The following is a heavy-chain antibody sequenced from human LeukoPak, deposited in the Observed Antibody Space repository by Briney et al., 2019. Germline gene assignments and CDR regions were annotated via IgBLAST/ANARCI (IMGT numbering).Heavy chain of an antibody. D-gene: IGHD5-18*01. J-gene: IGHJ3*02. CDR3: ARSYSYGGYAFDI. CDR2: INPNSGGT. Sequence: ASVKVSCKTSGYTFTDYYMHWVRQAPGQGLEWMGRINPNSGGTNYAQKFQGRVTMTRDTSISTVYMELSRLRSDDTAVYYCARSYSYGGYAFDIWGQGTMVTVSS. CDR1: GYTFTDYY. V-gene: IGHV1-2*06.